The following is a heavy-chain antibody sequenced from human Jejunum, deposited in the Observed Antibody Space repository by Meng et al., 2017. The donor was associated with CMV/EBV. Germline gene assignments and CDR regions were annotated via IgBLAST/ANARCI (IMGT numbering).Heavy chain of an antibody. CDR1: TFSEHY. CDR2: AGNKANSNTK. J-gene: IGHJ3*02. D-gene: IGHD1-26*01. Sequence: TFSEHYIDWVRQAPGKGPEWVGRAGNKANSNTKEYGASVKGRFTISRDDSKSSLYLQMNSLKTEDTAVYYCTRGHSGLNIYAFDIWGQGTMVTVSS. CDR3: TRGHSGLNIYAFDI. V-gene: IGHV3-72*01.